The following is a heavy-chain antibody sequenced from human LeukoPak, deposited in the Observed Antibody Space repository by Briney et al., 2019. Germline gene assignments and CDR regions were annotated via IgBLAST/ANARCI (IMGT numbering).Heavy chain of an antibody. V-gene: IGHV4-34*01. Sequence: SETLSLTCAVYGGSFSGYYWSWIRQPPGKGLEWIGEINHSGNTNYNPSLKSRVTISVDTSKNQFSLKLSFATVAGTAVYYCARLGYCSGGTCYSVPFDYWGQGTLVTVSS. CDR2: INHSGNT. J-gene: IGHJ4*02. CDR1: GGSFSGYY. CDR3: ARLGYCSGGTCYSVPFDY. D-gene: IGHD2-15*01.